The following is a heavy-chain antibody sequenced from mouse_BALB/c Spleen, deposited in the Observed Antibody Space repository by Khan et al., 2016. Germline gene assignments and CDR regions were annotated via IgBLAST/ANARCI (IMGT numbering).Heavy chain of an antibody. CDR3: ALKTGTYDFDY. CDR2: IYPGNVNT. Sequence: VQLQESGPELVKPGASVRISCKASGYTFTSYYIHWVKQRPGQGLEWIGWIYPGNVNTKYNEKFKGKATLTADKSSSTAYMQLSSLTSEDSAVYFCALKTGTYDFDYWGQGTTLTVSS. CDR1: GYTFTSYY. V-gene: IGHV1S56*01. D-gene: IGHD4-1*01. J-gene: IGHJ2*01.